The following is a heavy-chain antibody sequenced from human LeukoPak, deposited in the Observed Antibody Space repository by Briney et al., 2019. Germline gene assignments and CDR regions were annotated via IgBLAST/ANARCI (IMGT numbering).Heavy chain of an antibody. CDR3: ATDTARYDY. Sequence: ASVKVSCKASGYTFTSYAISWVRQAPGQGLEWMGWISAYNGNTKYAQNLQGRVTMTRDTSTSTAYMEVRSLRSDDTAVYYCATDTARYDYWGQGTLVTVSS. V-gene: IGHV1-18*01. CDR2: ISAYNGNT. J-gene: IGHJ4*02. CDR1: GYTFTSYA.